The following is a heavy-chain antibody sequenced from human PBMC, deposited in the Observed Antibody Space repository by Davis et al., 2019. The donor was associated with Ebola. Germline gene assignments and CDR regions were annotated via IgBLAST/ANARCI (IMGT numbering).Heavy chain of an antibody. Sequence: PSETLSLTCTVSGGSISSYYWSWIRQPPGKGLEWIGYIYYSGSTNYNPSLKSRVTISVDTSKNQFSLKLSSVTAADTAVYYCARRDYGGLFDYWGQGTLVTVSS. V-gene: IGHV4-59*01. D-gene: IGHD4-23*01. CDR1: GGSISSYY. CDR2: IYYSGST. J-gene: IGHJ4*02. CDR3: ARRDYGGLFDY.